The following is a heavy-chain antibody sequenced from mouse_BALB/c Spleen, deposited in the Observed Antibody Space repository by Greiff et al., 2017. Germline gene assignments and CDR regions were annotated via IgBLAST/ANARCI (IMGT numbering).Heavy chain of an antibody. CDR2: IWWNDNK. Sequence: ESGPGILQPSQTLSLTCSFSGFSLSTYGIGVGWIRQPSGKGLEWLAHIWWNDNKYYNTALKSRLTISKDTSNNQVFLKIASVDTADTATYYCARIGTDWVWGQGTLVTVSA. CDR1: GFSLSTYGIG. CDR3: ARIGTDWV. J-gene: IGHJ3*01. D-gene: IGHD4-1*01. V-gene: IGHV8-11*01.